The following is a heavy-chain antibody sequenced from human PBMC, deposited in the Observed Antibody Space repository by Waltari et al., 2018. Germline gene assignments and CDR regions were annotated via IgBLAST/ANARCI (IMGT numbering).Heavy chain of an antibody. V-gene: IGHV1-69*02. CDR3: ASPPDYYDSSGYRSDAFDI. Sequence: QVQLVQSGAEVKKPGSSMKVSCKASGGTFSSYTISWVRQAPGQGLEWMGRIIPIRGIANYAQKFQGRVTITADKSTSTAYMELSSLRSEDTAVYYCASPPDYYDSSGYRSDAFDIWGQGTMVTVSS. CDR1: GGTFSSYT. CDR2: IIPIRGIA. J-gene: IGHJ3*02. D-gene: IGHD3-22*01.